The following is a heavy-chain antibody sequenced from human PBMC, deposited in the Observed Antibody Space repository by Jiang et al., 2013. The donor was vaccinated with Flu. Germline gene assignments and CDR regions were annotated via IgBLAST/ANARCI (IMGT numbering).Heavy chain of an antibody. CDR2: IFYTGIT. Sequence: PGLVKPSQTLSLTCIVSGGSISSDAYYWSWIRQPPGKGLEWIGYIFYTGITYYNPSLKSRVAISVDTSKTQFSLKLSSLTAADTAVYYCARDARGGMDVWGQGTTVTVSS. J-gene: IGHJ6*02. CDR1: GGSISSDAYY. V-gene: IGHV4-30-4*08. CDR3: ARDARGGMDV. D-gene: IGHD2-2*01.